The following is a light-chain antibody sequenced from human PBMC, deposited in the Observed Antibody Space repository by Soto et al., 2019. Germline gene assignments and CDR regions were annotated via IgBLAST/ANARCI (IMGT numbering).Light chain of an antibody. CDR2: GTS. CDR1: ERIYSAY. Sequence: IVMTQSPATLSVSPGERATLSCRASERIYSAYLGWYQQKPGQAPRLLIYGTSSRATGIPDRFSGSGSGTEFTFTISSVQSEDSAVYYCHQYDNWPLTFGGGTKVDIK. CDR3: HQYDNWPLT. V-gene: IGKV3D-15*01. J-gene: IGKJ4*01.